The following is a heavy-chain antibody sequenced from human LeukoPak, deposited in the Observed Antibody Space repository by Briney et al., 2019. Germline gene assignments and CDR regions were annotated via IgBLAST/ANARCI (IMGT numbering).Heavy chain of an antibody. CDR3: ARSGWYNTLWFDP. CDR2: INPNSGGT. Sequence: ASVKVSCKASGYTFTGYYMHWVRQAPGQGLEWMGWINPNSGGTNYAQKFQDRVTMTTDTSISTAYMELSRLRSDDTAVYYCARSGWYNTLWFDPWGQGTLVTVSS. D-gene: IGHD6-19*01. J-gene: IGHJ5*02. V-gene: IGHV1-2*02. CDR1: GYTFTGYY.